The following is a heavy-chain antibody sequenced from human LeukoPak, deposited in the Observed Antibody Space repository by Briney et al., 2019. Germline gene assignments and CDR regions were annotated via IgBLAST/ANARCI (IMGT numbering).Heavy chain of an antibody. CDR2: IKQDGSEK. Sequence: PGGSLRLSCAASGFTFSSYWMSWVRQAPGKGLEWVANIKQDGSEKYYVDSVKGRFTISRDNAKNSLYLQMNSLRAEDTAVYYCARAIFGVAPNWFDPWGQGTLVTVSS. CDR3: ARAIFGVAPNWFDP. J-gene: IGHJ5*02. D-gene: IGHD3-3*01. CDR1: GFTFSSYW. V-gene: IGHV3-7*01.